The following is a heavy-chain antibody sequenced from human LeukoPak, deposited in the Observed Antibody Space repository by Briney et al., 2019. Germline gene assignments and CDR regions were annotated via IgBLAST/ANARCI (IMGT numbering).Heavy chain of an antibody. CDR3: ARALPSSYYYFDY. V-gene: IGHV3-48*04. D-gene: IGHD6-13*01. CDR2: ISSSGNSI. Sequence: GTSLRLSCAASAFTFSRYGMHWVRQATGKGVEWVSYISSSGNSIFYADSVKGRFTISRDNAKNSLYLQMNSLRAEDTAVYYCARALPSSYYYFDYWGQGTLVTVSS. CDR1: AFTFSRYG. J-gene: IGHJ4*02.